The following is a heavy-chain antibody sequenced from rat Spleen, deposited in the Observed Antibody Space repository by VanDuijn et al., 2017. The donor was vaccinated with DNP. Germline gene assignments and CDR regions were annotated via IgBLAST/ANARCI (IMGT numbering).Heavy chain of an antibody. D-gene: IGHD2-7*01. CDR3: TRPLISRGYFDY. V-gene: IGHV2S12*01. J-gene: IGHJ2*01. CDR2: ISSGGIT. Sequence: QVQLKESGPGLVQPSQTLSLTCTVSGFSLTNYHVHWVRQPPGKGLEWIAAISSGGITYYNSPLKSRLSISRDTSKSQVFLKMNSLQTEDTAIYFCTRPLISRGYFDYWGQGVMVTVSS. CDR1: GFSLTNYH.